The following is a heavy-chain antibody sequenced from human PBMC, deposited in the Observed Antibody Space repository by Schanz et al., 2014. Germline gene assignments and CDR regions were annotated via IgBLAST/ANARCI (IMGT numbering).Heavy chain of an antibody. V-gene: IGHV1-18*01. CDR2: ISGSNGNT. Sequence: QVQLVQSGTQVKKPGASVKVSCKASGYTLSAYSLHWVRQAPGQGLEWMGWISGSNGNTNYTQKFQGRVTMTADTSTSTAYMDLRSLRSDDTTVYYCARDQSPYTNSSDVRYCDYWGQGSLVTVSS. CDR1: GYTLSAYS. CDR3: ARDQSPYTNSSDVRYCDY. D-gene: IGHD6-6*01. J-gene: IGHJ4*02.